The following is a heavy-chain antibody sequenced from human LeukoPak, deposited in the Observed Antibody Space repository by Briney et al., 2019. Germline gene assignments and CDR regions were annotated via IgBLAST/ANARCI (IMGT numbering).Heavy chain of an antibody. Sequence: SETLSLTCTVSGGSISSSSYYWGWLRQPPGKGLEWIGSIYYSGSNFCTPSLKSRVTISIDTSKNQFSLNLSSVTAADTAVYYCARRMTSQLWSIDWGQGALVTVSS. CDR3: ARRMTSQLWSID. V-gene: IGHV4-39*07. CDR1: GGSISSSSYY. J-gene: IGHJ4*02. CDR2: IYYSGSN. D-gene: IGHD5-18*01.